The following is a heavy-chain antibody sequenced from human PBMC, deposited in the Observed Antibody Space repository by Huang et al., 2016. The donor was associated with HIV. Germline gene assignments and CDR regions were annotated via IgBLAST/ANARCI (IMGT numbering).Heavy chain of an antibody. V-gene: IGHV4-61*09. Sequence: QVQLLESGPGLVKPSQTLSLTSTVSGGSITTGDYYWSWIRQSPGKGLKWIGHISTSGSTHYHPSLQSRITLSVDTSNNQFSLKLDSVTAAETAVYYCARDGFEYLQTDWYFDVWGRGTLVTVSS. D-gene: IGHD3-10*01. CDR2: ISTSGST. CDR1: GGSITTGDYY. J-gene: IGHJ2*01. CDR3: ARDGFEYLQTDWYFDV.